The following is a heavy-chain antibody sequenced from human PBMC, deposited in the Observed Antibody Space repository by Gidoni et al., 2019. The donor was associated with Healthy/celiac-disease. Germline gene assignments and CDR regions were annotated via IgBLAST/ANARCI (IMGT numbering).Heavy chain of an antibody. Sequence: QVQLVQSGAEVKKPGSSVKVSCKASGGTFSSYAISWVRQAPGQGLEWMGGIIPIFGTANYAQKFQGRVTITADESTSTAYMELSSLRSEDTAVYYCARDFGVTVTLPFYYYGMDVWGQGTTVTVSS. V-gene: IGHV1-69*01. CDR2: IIPIFGTA. D-gene: IGHD4-17*01. CDR1: GGTFSSYA. J-gene: IGHJ6*02. CDR3: ARDFGVTVTLPFYYYGMDV.